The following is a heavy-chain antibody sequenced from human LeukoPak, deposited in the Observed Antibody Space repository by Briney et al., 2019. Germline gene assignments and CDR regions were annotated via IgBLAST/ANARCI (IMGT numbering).Heavy chain of an antibody. V-gene: IGHV1-2*06. Sequence: ASVKVSCKASGYTFTGYYMHWVRQAPGQGLEWMGRINPNSGGTNYAQKFQGRVTMTRDTSISTAYMELSRLRSDDTAVYYCARASITYYYGSGSYYNVYPDYRGQGTLVTVSS. CDR2: INPNSGGT. D-gene: IGHD3-10*01. J-gene: IGHJ4*02. CDR1: GYTFTGYY. CDR3: ARASITYYYGSGSYYNVYPDY.